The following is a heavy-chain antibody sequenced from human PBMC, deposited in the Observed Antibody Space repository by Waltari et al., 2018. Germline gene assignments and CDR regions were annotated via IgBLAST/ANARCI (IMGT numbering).Heavy chain of an antibody. CDR1: GGTFSSYA. D-gene: IGHD1-26*01. Sequence: QVQLVQSGAEVKKPGSSVRVSCKASGGTFSSYAISWVRQAPGQGLEGMGGDMPIFGTANDGQKYQGRVTITTDESTSTAYMELRSLRSEDPAVYDCARDQGLIVGATYYDYGMDVWGQGTTVTVSS. J-gene: IGHJ6*02. CDR3: ARDQGLIVGATYYDYGMDV. V-gene: IGHV1-69*05. CDR2: DMPIFGTA.